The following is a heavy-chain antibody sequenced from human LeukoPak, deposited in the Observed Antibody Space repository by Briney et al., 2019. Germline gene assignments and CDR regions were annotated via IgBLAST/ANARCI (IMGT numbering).Heavy chain of an antibody. CDR1: GFTFSSYA. D-gene: IGHD6-19*01. J-gene: IGHJ4*02. Sequence: PGRSLRLSCAASGFTFSSYAMHWVRQAPGKGLEWVAVISYDGSNKYYADSVTGRFTISRDNSKNTLYLQMNSLRAEDTAVYYCARDPKPLAVAGYFDYWGQGTLVTVSS. CDR3: ARDPKPLAVAGYFDY. CDR2: ISYDGSNK. V-gene: IGHV3-30*04.